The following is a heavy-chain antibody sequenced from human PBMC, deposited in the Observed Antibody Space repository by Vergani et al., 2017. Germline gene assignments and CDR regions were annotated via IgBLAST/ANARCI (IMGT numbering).Heavy chain of an antibody. CDR2: IYTSGST. CDR3: ARGRRGSTSLDY. CDR1: GVSIGSNSYY. Sequence: QLQLQESGPGLVKPSETLSLTCTVSGVSIGSNSYYWSWIRQPAGKGLEWIGRIYTSGSTNYNPSLKSRVTMSVDTSKNQFSLKLSSVTAADTAVYYCARGRRGSTSLDYWGQGTLVTVSS. J-gene: IGHJ4*02. D-gene: IGHD2-2*01. V-gene: IGHV4-61*02.